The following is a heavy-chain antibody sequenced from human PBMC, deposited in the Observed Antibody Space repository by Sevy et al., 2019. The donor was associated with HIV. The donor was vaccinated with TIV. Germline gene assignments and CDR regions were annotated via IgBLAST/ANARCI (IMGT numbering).Heavy chain of an antibody. J-gene: IGHJ4*02. CDR3: ARGLIATRRGGGYYFDY. Sequence: ASVNVSCKASGGTFSSYAISWVRQAPGQGVEWMGGIIPIFGTANYAQKFQGRVTVTADESTSTAYMELSSLRSEDTDVYYCARGLIATRRGGGYYFDYWGQGTMVTVSS. V-gene: IGHV1-69*13. D-gene: IGHD6-6*01. CDR2: IIPIFGTA. CDR1: GGTFSSYA.